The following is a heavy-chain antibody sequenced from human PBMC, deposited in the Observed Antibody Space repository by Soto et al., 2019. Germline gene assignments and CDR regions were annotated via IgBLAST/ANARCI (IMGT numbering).Heavy chain of an antibody. D-gene: IGHD3-22*01. CDR1: GFTFSSYA. J-gene: IGHJ3*02. CDR2: ISYDGSNK. V-gene: IGHV3-30-3*01. Sequence: GGSLKLSCAASGFTFSSYAMHWVRQAPGKGLEWVAVISYDGSNKYYADSVKGRFTISRDNSKNTLYLQMNSLRAEDTAVYYCARDRGGYYYDSSGYRGSAFDIWGQGTMVTVSS. CDR3: ARDRGGYYYDSSGYRGSAFDI.